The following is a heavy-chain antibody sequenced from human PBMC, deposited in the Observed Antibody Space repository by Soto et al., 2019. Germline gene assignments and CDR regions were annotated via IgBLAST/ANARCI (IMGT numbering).Heavy chain of an antibody. D-gene: IGHD2-2*02. CDR1: GGSISSYY. V-gene: IGHV4-59*01. CDR2: IYYSGST. CDR3: ARAETSVICSSTSCYNFWFDP. Sequence: SETLSLTCTVSGGSISSYYWSWIRQPPGKGLEWIGYIYYSGSTNYNPSLKSRVTISVDTSKNQFSLKLSSVTAADTAVYYCARAETSVICSSTSCYNFWFDPWGREPWSPSPQ. J-gene: IGHJ5*02.